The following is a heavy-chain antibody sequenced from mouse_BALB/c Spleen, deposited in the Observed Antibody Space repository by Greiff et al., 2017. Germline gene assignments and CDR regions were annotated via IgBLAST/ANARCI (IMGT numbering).Heavy chain of an antibody. Sequence: VQLKESGPGLVKPSQSLSLTCTVTGYSITSDYAWNWIRQFPGNKLEWMGYISYSGSTSYNPSLKSRISITRDTSKNQFFLQLNSVTTEDTATYYCARSDGYLDYWGQGTTLTVSS. J-gene: IGHJ2*01. CDR2: ISYSGST. CDR3: ARSDGYLDY. V-gene: IGHV3-2*02. CDR1: GYSITSDYA. D-gene: IGHD2-3*01.